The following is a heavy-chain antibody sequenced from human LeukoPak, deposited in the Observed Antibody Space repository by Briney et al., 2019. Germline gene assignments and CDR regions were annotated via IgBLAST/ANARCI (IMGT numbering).Heavy chain of an antibody. Sequence: PGGSLRLSCEVSGLTFSSVWMHWVRQTPGQGLVWVCRINTAGSTVYADPVKGRFTITRDNAKNMVYLQMNSLRTEDTAVYYCASFRDTDNWGRGTMVTASS. V-gene: IGHV3-74*01. CDR1: GLTFSSVW. CDR2: INTAGST. J-gene: IGHJ3*01. D-gene: IGHD2-21*01. CDR3: ASFRDTDN.